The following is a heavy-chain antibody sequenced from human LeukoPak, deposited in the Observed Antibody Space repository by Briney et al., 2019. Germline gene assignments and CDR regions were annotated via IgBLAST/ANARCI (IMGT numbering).Heavy chain of an antibody. CDR3: ARRDIAVAGRGCGLDY. J-gene: IGHJ4*02. V-gene: IGHV4-39*01. Sequence: SETLSLTCTVSGGSISSSSYYWGWIRQPPGKGLEWNGSIYYSGSTYYNPSLKSRVTISVDTSKNQFSLKLSSVTAADTAVYYCARRDIAVAGRGCGLDYWGQGTLVTVSS. D-gene: IGHD6-19*01. CDR1: GGSISSSSYY. CDR2: IYYSGST.